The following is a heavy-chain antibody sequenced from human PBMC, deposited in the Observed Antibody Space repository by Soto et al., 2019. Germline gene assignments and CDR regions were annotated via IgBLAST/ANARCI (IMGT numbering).Heavy chain of an antibody. CDR1: GFTFSSHA. V-gene: IGHV3-33*01. J-gene: IGHJ4*02. CDR3: ARARNRGVTGTAGVH. D-gene: IGHD6-19*01. Sequence: QVQLVESGGGVVQPGRSLRLSCAASGFTFSSHAMHWVRQAPGKGLEWVALIWYDGSNENYADSVKGRFTISSDNSKNKVYLVMNSVRAEDTAVYYCARARNRGVTGTAGVHWGQGTLVTVSS. CDR2: IWYDGSNE.